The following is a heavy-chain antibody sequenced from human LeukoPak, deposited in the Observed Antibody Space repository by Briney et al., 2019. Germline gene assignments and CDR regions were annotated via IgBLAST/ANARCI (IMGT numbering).Heavy chain of an antibody. CDR3: ARAPPDWECSNSICYTWYFDL. D-gene: IGHD2-2*02. Sequence: GGSLRLSCAASGFMFSDYYMSWIRQAPGKGLEWVSYISPSGSTIFYADSVKGRFTISRDNAKNSLFLRTNNLGVEDTAVYYCARAPPDWECSNSICYTWYFDLWGRGTLVTVSS. CDR1: GFMFSDYY. J-gene: IGHJ2*01. V-gene: IGHV3-11*04. CDR2: ISPSGSTI.